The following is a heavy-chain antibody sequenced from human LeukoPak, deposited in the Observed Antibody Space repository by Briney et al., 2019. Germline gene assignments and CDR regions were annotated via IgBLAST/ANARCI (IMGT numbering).Heavy chain of an antibody. D-gene: IGHD3-22*01. CDR2: ISSSSSTI. Sequence: GGSLRLSCAASGFTFSGYRMHWVRQPPGKGLEWVSYISSSSSTIYYADSVKGRFTISRDNAKNSLYLQMNSLRDEDTAVYYCARCNYYDSSGYYLSHWGQGTLVTVSS. CDR3: ARCNYYDSSGYYLSH. J-gene: IGHJ4*02. CDR1: GFTFSGYR. V-gene: IGHV3-48*02.